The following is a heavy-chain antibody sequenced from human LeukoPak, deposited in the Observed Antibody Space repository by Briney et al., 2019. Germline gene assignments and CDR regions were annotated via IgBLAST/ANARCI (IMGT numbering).Heavy chain of an antibody. CDR1: GFTFSSYS. CDR3: ARGGGSGSYYNGEY. Sequence: GGSLRLSCAASGFTFSSYSMNWVRQAPGKGLEWVSSISSSSSYIYYADSVKGRFNISRDNAKNSLYLQMNTLRAEDTAVYYCARGGGSGSYYNGEYWGKGTLVTVSS. D-gene: IGHD3-10*01. J-gene: IGHJ4*02. CDR2: ISSSSSYI. V-gene: IGHV3-21*01.